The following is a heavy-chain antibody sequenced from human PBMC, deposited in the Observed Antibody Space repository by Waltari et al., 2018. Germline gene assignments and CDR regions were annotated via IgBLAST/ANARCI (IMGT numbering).Heavy chain of an antibody. J-gene: IGHJ4*02. D-gene: IGHD4-17*01. CDR1: GASVSSRIHY. CDR3: ARHMTTVTTSSFDY. Sequence: QLQLQESGPGLVKPSETLSLTCTVSGASVSSRIHYWGWITKSPGKGLAWIGSITHSGSSYYNPSLRSRVTLLVDTSKNQFSLRVNSVTAADMALYYCARHMTTVTTSSFDYWGQGALVTVSS. V-gene: IGHV4-39*07. CDR2: ITHSGSS.